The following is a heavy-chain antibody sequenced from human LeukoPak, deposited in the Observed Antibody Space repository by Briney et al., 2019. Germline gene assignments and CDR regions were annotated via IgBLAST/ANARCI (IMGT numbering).Heavy chain of an antibody. CDR2: INPNSGGT. Sequence: ASVKVSCMASGYTFTGYYMHWVRQAPGQGLEWMGWINPNSGGTNYAQKFQGRVTMTRDTSISTAYMELSRLRSDDTAVYYCARDPIAARPYRGSWFDPWDQGTLVTVSS. CDR1: GYTFTGYY. J-gene: IGHJ5*02. V-gene: IGHV1-2*02. CDR3: ARDPIAARPYRGSWFDP. D-gene: IGHD6-6*01.